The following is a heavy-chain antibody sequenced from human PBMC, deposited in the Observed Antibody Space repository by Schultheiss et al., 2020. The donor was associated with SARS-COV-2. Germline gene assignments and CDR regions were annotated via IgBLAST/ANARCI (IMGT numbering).Heavy chain of an antibody. CDR1: GFTFSNAW. V-gene: IGHV3-15*07. D-gene: IGHD6-13*01. Sequence: GGSLRLSCAASGFTFSNAWMNWVRQAPGKGLEWVGRIKSKTDGGTTDYAAPVKGRFTISRDDSKNTLYLQMNSLRAEDTAVYYCAMMQQLVHDYWGQGTLVTVSS. CDR2: IKSKTDGGTT. J-gene: IGHJ4*02. CDR3: AMMQQLVHDY.